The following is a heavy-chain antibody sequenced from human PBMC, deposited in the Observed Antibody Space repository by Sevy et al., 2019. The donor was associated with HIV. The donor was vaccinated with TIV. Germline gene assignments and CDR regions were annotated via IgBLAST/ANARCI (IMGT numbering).Heavy chain of an antibody. CDR1: GASISSSGYY. V-gene: IGHV4-39*01. Sequence: SATLSLTCTVSGASISSSGYYWGWIRQPPGKGLEWIASINYSGITFYNPSLKSRITISADTSKNQFSLRLSSVTAADSSIYFCVGPKLTYTNGCHYLDYWGQGTVVTVSS. J-gene: IGHJ4*02. CDR2: INYSGIT. CDR3: VGPKLTYTNGCHYLDY. D-gene: IGHD6-25*01.